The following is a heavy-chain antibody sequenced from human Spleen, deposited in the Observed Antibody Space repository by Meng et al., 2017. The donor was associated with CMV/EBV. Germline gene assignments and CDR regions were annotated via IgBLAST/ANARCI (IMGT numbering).Heavy chain of an antibody. V-gene: IGHV3-23*01. J-gene: IGHJ4*02. CDR1: GFTFSSYS. CDR2: ISGSGAST. Sequence: GESLKISCAASGFTFSSYSMNWVRQAPGKGLEWVSAISGSGASTYYADSVKGRFTISRDNSKNTLHLQMNSLRVEDTAIYYCANGRSGEPFDYWGQGTLVTVSS. CDR3: ANGRSGEPFDY. D-gene: IGHD3-16*01.